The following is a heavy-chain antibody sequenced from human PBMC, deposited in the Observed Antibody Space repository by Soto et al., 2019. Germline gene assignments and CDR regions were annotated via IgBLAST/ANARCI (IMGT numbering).Heavy chain of an antibody. CDR2: INHSGST. V-gene: IGHV4-34*01. CDR1: GGSFSGYY. CDR3: ARRITMVRGHFTW. J-gene: IGHJ1*01. Sequence: SLTCAVYGGSFSGYYWSWIRQPPGKGLEWIGEINHSGSTNYNPSLKSRVTISVDTSKNQFSLKLSSVTAADTAVYYCARRITMVRGHFTWWGQG. D-gene: IGHD3-10*01.